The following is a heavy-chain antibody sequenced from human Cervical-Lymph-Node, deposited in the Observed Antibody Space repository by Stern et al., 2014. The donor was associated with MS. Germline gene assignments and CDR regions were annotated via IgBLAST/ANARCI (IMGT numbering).Heavy chain of an antibody. V-gene: IGHV3-48*01. CDR1: GFTFTYYS. Sequence: EVQLLESGGGLEQPGGSLRLSCAASGFTFTYYSMNWVRQAPGKGLEWVAYISHNSGNIYYADSVKGRFTISRDNAKRSLYLQMNSLRAGDTAVYYCARIVGRSDLDFWGRGTLVTVS. J-gene: IGHJ4*02. D-gene: IGHD1-26*01. CDR2: ISHNSGNI. CDR3: ARIVGRSDLDF.